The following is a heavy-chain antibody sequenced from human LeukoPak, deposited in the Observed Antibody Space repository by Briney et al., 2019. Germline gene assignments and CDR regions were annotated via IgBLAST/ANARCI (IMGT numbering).Heavy chain of an antibody. CDR2: IFYTGAT. Sequence: SETLSLTCTVSGGSITSGGYYWSWIRQYPGKGLEWIGYIFYTGATHYNPSLKSRVFISMDMSKIQLSLKLSSVTAADTAVYYCASSRSAYDFLTGYSSDTNWFDPWGQGTLVTVSS. CDR3: ASSRSAYDFLTGYSSDTNWFDP. CDR1: GGSITSGGYY. D-gene: IGHD3-9*01. J-gene: IGHJ5*02. V-gene: IGHV4-31*03.